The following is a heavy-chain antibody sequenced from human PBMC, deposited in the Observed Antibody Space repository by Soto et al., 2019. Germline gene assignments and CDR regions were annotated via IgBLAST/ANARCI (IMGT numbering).Heavy chain of an antibody. D-gene: IGHD1-1*01. CDR1: GFTFSGYA. V-gene: IGHV3-23*01. CDR3: AKTGGIGH. Sequence: GGSLRLSCAASGFTFSGYAMSWVRQAPGKGLEWVSSISGSGNSTYYADSVRGRTTISRNNSRNTLYLQMNSLRAEDTAVYYCAKTGGIGHWGQGTLVTVSS. CDR2: ISGSGNST. J-gene: IGHJ4*02.